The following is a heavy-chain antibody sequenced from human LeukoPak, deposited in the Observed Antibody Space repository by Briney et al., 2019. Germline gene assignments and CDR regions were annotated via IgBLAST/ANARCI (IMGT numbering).Heavy chain of an antibody. D-gene: IGHD6-19*01. CDR1: GXTFSSYE. Sequence: PGGSLRLSCAASGXTFSSYEMNWVRQAPGKGLEWVSYISSSASTEYYADSVRGRFTISRDNAKNSLYLQMNSLRAEDTALYYCAREPTRGSSGWYHDAFDVWGQGTMVTVSS. J-gene: IGHJ3*01. V-gene: IGHV3-48*03. CDR3: AREPTRGSSGWYHDAFDV. CDR2: ISSSASTE.